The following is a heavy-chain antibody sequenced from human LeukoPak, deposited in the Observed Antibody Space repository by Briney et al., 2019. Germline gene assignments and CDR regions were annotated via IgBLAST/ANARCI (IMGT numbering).Heavy chain of an antibody. CDR3: ARDLDV. CDR1: GFTFSSYA. V-gene: IGHV3-30-3*01. Sequence: GGFLRLSCAASGFTFSSYAMHWVRQAPGKGLEWVAVISYDGSNKYYADSVKGRFTISRDNSKNTLYLQMNSLRAEDTAVYYCARDLDVWGQGTTVTVSS. CDR2: ISYDGSNK. J-gene: IGHJ6*02.